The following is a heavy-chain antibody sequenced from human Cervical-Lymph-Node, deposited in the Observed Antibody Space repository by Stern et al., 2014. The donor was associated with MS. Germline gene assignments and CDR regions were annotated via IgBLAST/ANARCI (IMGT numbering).Heavy chain of an antibody. CDR3: ADTTVTFDEAYGLDV. J-gene: IGHJ6*02. D-gene: IGHD4-17*01. Sequence: QVTLGESGANLVKPTPSLTLTCTCSGFLLNPDGARVGWIRHPPGIALDGLAALFSQGVERYSPSLKNRLSITNDISNNQLGLSMANMDPVDTATYYCADTTVTFDEAYGLDVWGQGTTVTVSS. CDR2: LFSQGVE. V-gene: IGHV2-5*01. CDR1: GFLLNPDGAR.